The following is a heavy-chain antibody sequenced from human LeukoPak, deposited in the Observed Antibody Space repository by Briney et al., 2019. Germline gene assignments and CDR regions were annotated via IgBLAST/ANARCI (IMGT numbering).Heavy chain of an antibody. CDR2: ISYSGSA. J-gene: IGHJ4*02. CDR3: AGASDTAMVFFFDY. Sequence: PSETLSLTCTVSGGSISNYYWSWIRQPPGKGLEWIGYISYSGSAIYNPSLESRVTISVDTSKKQLSLRLRSVTAADTAVYYCAGASDTAMVFFFDYWGQGIMVTVSS. CDR1: GGSISNYY. D-gene: IGHD5-18*01. V-gene: IGHV4-59*08.